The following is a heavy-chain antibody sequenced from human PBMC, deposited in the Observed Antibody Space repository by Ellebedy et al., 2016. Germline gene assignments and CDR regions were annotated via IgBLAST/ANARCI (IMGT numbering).Heavy chain of an antibody. D-gene: IGHD2-8*02. CDR3: AKGFVQPLTGGFDI. Sequence: GGSLRLXXAASGFAFHAYAMNWVRQAPGKGLEWVSGISWNSADIRYADSVKGRFSISRDNAKESVYLQMNTLRPDDTAFYFCAKGFVQPLTGGFDIWGQGAMVTVSS. V-gene: IGHV3-9*01. J-gene: IGHJ3*02. CDR1: GFAFHAYA. CDR2: ISWNSADI.